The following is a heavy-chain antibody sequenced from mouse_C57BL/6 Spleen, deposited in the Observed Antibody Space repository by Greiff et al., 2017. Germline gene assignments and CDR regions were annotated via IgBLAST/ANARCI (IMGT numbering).Heavy chain of an antibody. V-gene: IGHV1-9*01. CDR3: ARSTGISLRGY. D-gene: IGHD1-1*01. J-gene: IGHJ2*01. Sequence: QVQLQQSGAELMKPGASVKLSCKATGYTFTGSWIEWVKQRPGHGLEWIGEILPGSGGTNYNEKFKGKATFTADKSSNTAYIQLSSLTTEDSAIYYCARSTGISLRGYWGQGTTLTVSS. CDR2: ILPGSGGT. CDR1: GYTFTGSW.